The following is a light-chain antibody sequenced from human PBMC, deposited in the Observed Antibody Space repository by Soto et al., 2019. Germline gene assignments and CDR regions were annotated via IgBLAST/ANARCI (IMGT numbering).Light chain of an antibody. CDR1: QGVTNS. Sequence: DIQMTPSPSSLSASVGDRVTITCRASQGVTNSLAWFQQKPGKAPQSLIYGTSTLHSGVPSKFGGSGSGTDFTLTISSLQPEDSATYYCQQYNSFPYTFGQGTKLQIK. V-gene: IGKV1-16*02. CDR3: QQYNSFPYT. J-gene: IGKJ2*01. CDR2: GTS.